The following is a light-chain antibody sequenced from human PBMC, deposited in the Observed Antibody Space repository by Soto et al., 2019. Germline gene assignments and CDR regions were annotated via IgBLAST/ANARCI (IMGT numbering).Light chain of an antibody. Sequence: DIQMTQSPSTLSASVGDRVTITCRASHSISSWLAWYQQKPGKAPKLLIYDASSLESGVPSRFSGSGSGTEFTLTISSLQPDDFATYYCQQYNIWWTFGQGTKVEIK. CDR1: HSISSW. CDR3: QQYNIWWT. V-gene: IGKV1-5*01. J-gene: IGKJ1*01. CDR2: DAS.